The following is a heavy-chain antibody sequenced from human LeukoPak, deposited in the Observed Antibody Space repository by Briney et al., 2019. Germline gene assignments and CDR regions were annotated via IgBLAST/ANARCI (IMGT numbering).Heavy chain of an antibody. CDR2: IYYTEST. Sequence: SETLSLTCTVSGGSIRSHYWSWIRQPPGKGLEWIGYIYYTESTNYNPPLKSRVTISVDTSKNQFSLKLSSVTAADTAVYYCARARGSSGWHDYWGQGTLVTVSS. V-gene: IGHV4-59*11. J-gene: IGHJ4*02. CDR3: ARARGSSGWHDY. CDR1: GGSIRSHY. D-gene: IGHD6-19*01.